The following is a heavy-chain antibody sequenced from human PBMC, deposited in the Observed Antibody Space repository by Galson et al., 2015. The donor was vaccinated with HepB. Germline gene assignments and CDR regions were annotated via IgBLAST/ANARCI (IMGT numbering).Heavy chain of an antibody. J-gene: IGHJ4*02. CDR1: GLSFTNYA. D-gene: IGHD3-10*01. Sequence: SLRLSCAASGLSFTNYAMNWVRQAPGKGLEWVSLISDSGYKTQYADSVKGRFTTSRDNSKNTLNLQMNSLRAEDTAIYYCAKDFMSTETRGEFDSWGQGTLVTVSP. V-gene: IGHV3-23*01. CDR2: ISDSGYKT. CDR3: AKDFMSTETRGEFDS.